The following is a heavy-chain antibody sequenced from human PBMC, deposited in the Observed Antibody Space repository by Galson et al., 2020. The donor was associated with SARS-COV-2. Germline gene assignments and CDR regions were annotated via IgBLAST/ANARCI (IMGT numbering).Heavy chain of an antibody. V-gene: IGHV3-15*01. CDR1: GFTFSNAW. CDR3: TTDLGGSGSYSHPDY. J-gene: IGHJ4*02. Sequence: GGSLRLSCAASGFTFSNAWMSWVRQAPGKGLEWVGRIKSKTDGGTTDYAAPVKGRFTISRDDSKNTLYLQMNSLKTEDTAVYYCTTDLGGSGSYSHPDYWGQGTLVTVSS. CDR2: IKSKTDGGTT. D-gene: IGHD1-26*01.